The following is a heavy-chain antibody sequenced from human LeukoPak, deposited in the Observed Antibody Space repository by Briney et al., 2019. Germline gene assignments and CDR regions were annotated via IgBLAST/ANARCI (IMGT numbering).Heavy chain of an antibody. D-gene: IGHD5-12*01. V-gene: IGHV3-7*01. CDR3: ARTVATRSFDY. J-gene: IGHJ4*02. CDR1: GFTFNTFW. Sequence: GESLRLSCAASGFTFNTFWMSWVRQAPGKGLEWVATIKEDGSERYYVDSVKDRFTISRDNAKNSLYLQVNSLRAEDTAVYYCARTVATRSFDYWGQGTLVTVSS. CDR2: IKEDGSER.